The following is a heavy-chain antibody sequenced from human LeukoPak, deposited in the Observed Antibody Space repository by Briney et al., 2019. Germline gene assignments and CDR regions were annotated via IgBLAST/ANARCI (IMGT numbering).Heavy chain of an antibody. J-gene: IGHJ3*02. CDR1: GYTFTSYG. Sequence: ASVKVSCKASGYTFTSYGISWVRQAPGQGLEWMGWISAYNGNTNYAQKLQGRVTMTTDTSTSTAYMELRSLRSDDTAVYYCAREGPDIVATIWALNAFDIWGQGTMVTVSS. CDR3: AREGPDIVATIWALNAFDI. D-gene: IGHD5-12*01. V-gene: IGHV1-18*01. CDR2: ISAYNGNT.